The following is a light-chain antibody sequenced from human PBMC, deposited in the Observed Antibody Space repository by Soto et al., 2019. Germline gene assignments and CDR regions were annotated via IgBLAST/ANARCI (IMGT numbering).Light chain of an antibody. Sequence: DIQLTQSPSTLSVSVGEGVTLFCRASERLGGGQVAWYQQKPGQAPRVLIYASSTRTPGTPERFRGRGSGTEYTLTISRVEPEDFAVYHCQHYNNWPPWTFGQGTKVEIK. CDR3: QHYNNWPPWT. V-gene: IGKV3-20*01. CDR1: ERLGGGQ. J-gene: IGKJ1*01. CDR2: ASS.